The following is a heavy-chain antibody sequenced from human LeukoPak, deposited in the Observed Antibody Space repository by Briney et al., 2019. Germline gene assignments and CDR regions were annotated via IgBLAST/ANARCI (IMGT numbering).Heavy chain of an antibody. J-gene: IGHJ5*02. CDR2: VYHSGST. D-gene: IGHD6-19*01. CDR3: VRESAYDSGWVTRWFDP. Sequence: SETLSFTCTVSGYSISSGYYWGWVRQSPGRGLEWIGTVYHSGSTYYNPSLRSRVTISVDTSKNQFSLQLNSVTPEDTAVYYCVRESAYDSGWVTRWFDPWGQGTLVTISS. CDR1: GYSISSGYY. V-gene: IGHV4-38-2*02.